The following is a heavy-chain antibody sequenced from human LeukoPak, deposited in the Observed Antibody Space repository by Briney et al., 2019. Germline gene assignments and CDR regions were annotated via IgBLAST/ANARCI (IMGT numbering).Heavy chain of an antibody. CDR2: IYYSGST. V-gene: IGHV4-39*07. J-gene: IGHJ3*02. CDR1: GGSISSSSYY. CDR3: ARERAWEQWLGSHAFDI. D-gene: IGHD6-19*01. Sequence: KSSETLSLTCTVSGGSISSSSYYWGWIRQPPGKGLEWIGSIYYSGSTYYNPSLKSRVTISVDTSKNQFSLKLSSVTAADTAVYYCARERAWEQWLGSHAFDIWGQGTMVTVSS.